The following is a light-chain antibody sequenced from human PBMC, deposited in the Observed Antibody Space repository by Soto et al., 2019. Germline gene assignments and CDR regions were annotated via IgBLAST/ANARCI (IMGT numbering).Light chain of an antibody. CDR1: QNVNSN. Sequence: EIAMTQSPATLSVSPGQRATLSCRASQNVNSNLAWYQQKPGQAPRLVMFNASTRATDIPARFSGSGSGTQFTLTISSLQSEDFATYSCQQYTTLNTFGQGTRLEIK. V-gene: IGKV3-15*01. CDR2: NAS. CDR3: QQYTTLNT. J-gene: IGKJ2*01.